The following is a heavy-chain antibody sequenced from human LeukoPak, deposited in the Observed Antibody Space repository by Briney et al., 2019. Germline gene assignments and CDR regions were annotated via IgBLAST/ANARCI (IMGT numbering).Heavy chain of an antibody. CDR1: GFTFDDHA. V-gene: IGHV3-9*01. D-gene: IGHD3-22*01. Sequence: GGSLRLPCAASGFTFDDHAMHWVRQAPGKGLEWVSGISWNGGRIRYADSVKGRLTISRDNAKNSLYLQMNSLRAEDTALYYCARDHYYDSSGYHYFDYWGQGTLVTVSS. J-gene: IGHJ4*02. CDR3: ARDHYYDSSGYHYFDY. CDR2: ISWNGGRI.